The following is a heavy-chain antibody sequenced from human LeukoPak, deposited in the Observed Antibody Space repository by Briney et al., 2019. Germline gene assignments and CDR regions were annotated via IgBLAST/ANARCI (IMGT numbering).Heavy chain of an antibody. CDR2: MSPYDDST. D-gene: IGHD6-19*01. CDR3: AKVDPPIAVGAPGDAFDL. J-gene: IGHJ3*01. V-gene: IGHV1-18*01. Sequence: AAATVSCKASGYSFSTFGITWVRQAPGQGVEGMGWMSPYDDSTAYGQKFEGRVTMTRDTSPNTAYMELRSLTSDDTALYYCAKVDPPIAVGAPGDAFDLWGQGTMVFVSS. CDR1: GYSFSTFG.